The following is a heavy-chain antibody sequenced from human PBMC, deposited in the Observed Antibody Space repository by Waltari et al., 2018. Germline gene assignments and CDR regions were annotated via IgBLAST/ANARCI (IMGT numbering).Heavy chain of an antibody. CDR1: GFTFSSYA. Sequence: EVQLLESGGGLVQPGGSLRLSCAASGFTFSSYAMSWVRQAPGKGLEWVSAIGGRVGSTYYADSVKGRFTISRDNSKNTLYLQMNSLRAEDTAVYYCAKEGGDSSGYYLDYWGQGTLVTVSS. CDR2: IGGRVGST. J-gene: IGHJ4*02. CDR3: AKEGGDSSGYYLDY. V-gene: IGHV3-23*01. D-gene: IGHD3-22*01.